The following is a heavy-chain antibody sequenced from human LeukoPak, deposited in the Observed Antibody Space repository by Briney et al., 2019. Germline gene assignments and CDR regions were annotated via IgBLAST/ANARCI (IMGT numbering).Heavy chain of an antibody. D-gene: IGHD3-3*01. V-gene: IGHV3-48*03. Sequence: PGGSLRLSCAASGFTFSSYEMNWVRQAPGKGLEWVSYISSSGRTKYYADSVKGRFTISRDNAKNSLYLQMNSLRAEDTAVYYCARDRNTDFWSGYYTNYFDYWGQGTLVTVSS. CDR3: ARDRNTDFWSGYYTNYFDY. J-gene: IGHJ4*02. CDR2: ISSSGRTK. CDR1: GFTFSSYE.